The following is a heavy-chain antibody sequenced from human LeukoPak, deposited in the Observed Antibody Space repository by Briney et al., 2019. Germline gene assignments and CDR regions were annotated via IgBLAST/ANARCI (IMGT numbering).Heavy chain of an antibody. CDR1: GGSVSSGRYY. CDR2: IYYTGST. V-gene: IGHV4-61*01. CDR3: ARGVFYYDTSGRGYYFDY. D-gene: IGHD3-22*01. Sequence: PSETLSLTCTVSGGSVSSGRYYWNWIRQPPGKGLEWIGYIYYTGSTNYNPSLKSRVTISVDTSKNQFSLKLSSVTAADTAVYYCARGVFYYDTSGRGYYFDYWGQGTLVTVSS. J-gene: IGHJ4*02.